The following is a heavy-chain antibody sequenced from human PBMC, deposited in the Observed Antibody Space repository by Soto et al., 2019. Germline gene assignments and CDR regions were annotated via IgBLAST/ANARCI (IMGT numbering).Heavy chain of an antibody. Sequence: HPAGSLTPSSAASGFTFSRYAMSWVRQAPGKGLEWVSAIGGSGGSTYYADSVKGRFTISRDNSKNALYLQMNSLRAEDTAVYYCAKVGPPGIAAAGYPALYFDYWGHGTLVTVSS. CDR2: IGGSGGST. CDR3: AKVGPPGIAAAGYPALYFDY. CDR1: GFTFSRYA. V-gene: IGHV3-23*01. J-gene: IGHJ4*01. D-gene: IGHD6-13*01.